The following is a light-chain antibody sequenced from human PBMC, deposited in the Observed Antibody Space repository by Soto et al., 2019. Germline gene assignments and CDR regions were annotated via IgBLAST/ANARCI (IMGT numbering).Light chain of an antibody. Sequence: DIQMTQSPSTLSASVGDRATITCRASQTIHSFLAWYQQKAGKAPKLLIYDASNLESGVPSRFSGSGSGTEFTLTVSSLQPDDFATFYCQQFHSFPWTFDQGTKVEI. CDR2: DAS. CDR3: QQFHSFPWT. CDR1: QTIHSF. J-gene: IGKJ1*01. V-gene: IGKV1-5*01.